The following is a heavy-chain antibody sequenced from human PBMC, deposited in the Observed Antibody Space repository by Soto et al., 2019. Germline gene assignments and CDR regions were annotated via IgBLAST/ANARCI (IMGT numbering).Heavy chain of an antibody. CDR1: GGSFSGYY. V-gene: IGHV4-34*02. D-gene: IGHD3-22*01. CDR2: INHSGSI. Sequence: QVQLQQWGAGLLKPSETLSLTCAVYGGSFSGYYWSWIRQPPGKGLEWIGEINHSGSINYNPSLKSLVTISVDTSKNQFSLKLRSVTAADTAIYYCARGNGMILAVQGDAPDKYYLDSWSQGTLVTVSS. J-gene: IGHJ4*02. CDR3: ARGNGMILAVQGDAPDKYYLDS.